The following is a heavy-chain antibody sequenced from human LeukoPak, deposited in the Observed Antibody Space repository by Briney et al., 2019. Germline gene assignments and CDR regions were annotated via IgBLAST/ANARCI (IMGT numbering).Heavy chain of an antibody. V-gene: IGHV4-39*01. CDR2: IYYSGST. CDR1: GGSISSSSYY. CDR3: ARPYDILTGYYGAFDI. Sequence: PETLSLTCTVSGGSISSSSYYWGWIRQPPGKGLEWIGSIYYSGSTYYNPSLKSRVTISVDTSKNQFSLKLSSVTAADTAVYYCARPYDILTGYYGAFDIWGQGTMVTVSS. D-gene: IGHD3-9*01. J-gene: IGHJ3*02.